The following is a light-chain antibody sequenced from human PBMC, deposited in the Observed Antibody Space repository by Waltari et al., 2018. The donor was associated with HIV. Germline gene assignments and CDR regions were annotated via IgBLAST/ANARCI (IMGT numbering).Light chain of an antibody. CDR1: HSVSSY. V-gene: IGKV3-11*01. CDR2: DTA. J-gene: IGKJ4*01. Sequence: EIVLTQSPATLSLSPGERATLPCSASHSVSSYLAWYQQKPGQAPKLLIYDTANRATGIPARFSGSESGTDFTLTISSLEPEDFAVYYCQQRINWPFTFGGGTTVEIK. CDR3: QQRINWPFT.